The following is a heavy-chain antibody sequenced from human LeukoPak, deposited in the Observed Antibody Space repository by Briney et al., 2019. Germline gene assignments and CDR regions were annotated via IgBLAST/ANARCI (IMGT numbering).Heavy chain of an antibody. CDR3: ARDSSGRKNAFDI. CDR2: INHSGST. D-gene: IGHD6-19*01. CDR1: GGSFSGYY. V-gene: IGHV4-34*01. Sequence: SETLSLTCAVYGGSFSGYYWSWIRQPPGKGLEWIGEINHSGSTNYNPSLKSRVTISVDTSKNQFSLKLSSVTAADTAVYYCARDSSGRKNAFDIWGPGTMVTVSS. J-gene: IGHJ3*02.